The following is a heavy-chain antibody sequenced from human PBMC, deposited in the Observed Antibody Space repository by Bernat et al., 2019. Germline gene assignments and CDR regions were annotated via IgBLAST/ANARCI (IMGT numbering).Heavy chain of an antibody. J-gene: IGHJ3*02. Sequence: EEQLVESGGGLVQPGGSLRLSCVASGFTFSRYWMSWVRQAPGKGLEWVANIKQDGSEKDYVDSVKGRFTISRDNSKNTLYLQMNSLRAEDTAVYYCAKDIYSGSYLDAFDIWGQGTMVTVSS. CDR3: AKDIYSGSYLDAFDI. CDR2: IKQDGSEK. D-gene: IGHD1-26*01. CDR1: GFTFSRYW. V-gene: IGHV3-7*03.